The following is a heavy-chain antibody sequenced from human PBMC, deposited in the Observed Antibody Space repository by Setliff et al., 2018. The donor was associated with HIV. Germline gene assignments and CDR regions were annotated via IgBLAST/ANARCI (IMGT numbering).Heavy chain of an antibody. CDR1: GYGFTRKI. D-gene: IGHD3-10*01. CDR3: ARDSANYPYYFDY. CDR2: INADNGDT. Sequence: ASVKVSCKASGYGFTRKIIHWVRQAPGQRLEWMGWINADNGDTKYSQKFQGRITITRDTSASTAYMEVSSLRSEDTAVYYCARDSANYPYYFDYWGQGTLVTVSS. V-gene: IGHV1-3*01. J-gene: IGHJ4*02.